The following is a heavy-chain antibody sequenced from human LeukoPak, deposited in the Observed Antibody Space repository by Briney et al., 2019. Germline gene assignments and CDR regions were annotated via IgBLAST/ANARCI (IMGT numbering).Heavy chain of an antibody. D-gene: IGHD1-1*01. J-gene: IGHJ5*02. V-gene: IGHV1-69*13. CDR1: GGAFSNYA. CDR2: IIPIFGKP. Sequence: SVKVSCKAPGGAFSNYAISWVRQAPGHGLEWMGGIIPIFGKPNYAQKFQDRVTITADESTSTVYMELSSLRSEDTAVYYCARDIPLSSLEARGSSWFDPWGQRTLVTVSS. CDR3: ARDIPLSSLEARGSSWFDP.